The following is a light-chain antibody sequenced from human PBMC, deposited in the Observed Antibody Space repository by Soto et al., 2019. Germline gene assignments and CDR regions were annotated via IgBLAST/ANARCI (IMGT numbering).Light chain of an antibody. J-gene: IGKJ1*01. CDR1: QRLSIIY. Sequence: EIVLTQSPGTLSLSPGEGATLSCRASQRLSIIYLAWYQQKPGQAPRLLIYGASSRATGIPDRFSGSGSGTDFTLTISRLEPEDFAVYYCQQYGSKPRTFGQGTKVEIK. CDR2: GAS. CDR3: QQYGSKPRT. V-gene: IGKV3-20*01.